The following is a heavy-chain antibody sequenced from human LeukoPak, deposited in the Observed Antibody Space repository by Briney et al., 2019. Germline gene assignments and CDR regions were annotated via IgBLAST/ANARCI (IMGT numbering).Heavy chain of an antibody. Sequence: HPGGSLRLSCAASGFTFDDYAMHWVRQAPGKGLEWVSGISWNSGSIGYADSVKGRFTISRDNAKNSLYLQMNSLRAEDTALYYCAKGAGYSSSWRNYYFDYWGQGTLVTVSS. CDR2: ISWNSGSI. V-gene: IGHV3-9*01. CDR3: AKGAGYSSSWRNYYFDY. D-gene: IGHD6-13*01. J-gene: IGHJ4*02. CDR1: GFTFDDYA.